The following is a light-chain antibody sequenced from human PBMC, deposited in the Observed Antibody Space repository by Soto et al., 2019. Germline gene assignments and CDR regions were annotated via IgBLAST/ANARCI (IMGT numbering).Light chain of an antibody. Sequence: DIQLTQSPSFLSASVGDRVTITCRASQGISSYLDWYQQKPGKAPKLLIYAASTLQSGVPSRFSGSGSGTEFTLTISSLKPEDFATYYCQQLNSYPPRFTFGPGTKVDIK. V-gene: IGKV1-9*01. CDR3: QQLNSYPPRFT. CDR2: AAS. J-gene: IGKJ3*01. CDR1: QGISSY.